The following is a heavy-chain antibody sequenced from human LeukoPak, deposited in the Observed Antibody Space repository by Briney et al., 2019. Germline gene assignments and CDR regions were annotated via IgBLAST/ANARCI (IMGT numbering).Heavy chain of an antibody. D-gene: IGHD4-23*01. Sequence: PGGSLRLSCAASGFTFSSYSMNWVRQAPGKGLEWVSSISSSSSYIYYADSVKGRFTISRDNAKNSLYLQMNSPRGEDTALYHCARVGGPSHYGGETYYMDVWGKGTTVTISS. CDR3: ARVGGPSHYGGETYYMDV. V-gene: IGHV3-21*04. CDR1: GFTFSSYS. J-gene: IGHJ6*03. CDR2: ISSSSSYI.